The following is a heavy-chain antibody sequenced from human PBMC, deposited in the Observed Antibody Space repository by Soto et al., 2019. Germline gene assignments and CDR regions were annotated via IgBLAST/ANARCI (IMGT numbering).Heavy chain of an antibody. J-gene: IGHJ4*02. Sequence: PGGSLRLSCAASGFTFSSYAMHWVRQAPGKGLEWVAVISYDGSNKYYADSVKGRFTISRDNSKNTLYLQMNSLRAEDTAVYYCARLESLRYGPSDYWGQGTLVTVSS. V-gene: IGHV3-30-3*01. CDR1: GFTFSSYA. CDR2: ISYDGSNK. CDR3: ARLESLRYGPSDY. D-gene: IGHD2-15*01.